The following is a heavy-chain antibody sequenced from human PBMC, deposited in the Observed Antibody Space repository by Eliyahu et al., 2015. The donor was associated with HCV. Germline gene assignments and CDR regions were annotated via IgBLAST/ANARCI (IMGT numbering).Heavy chain of an antibody. Sequence: QLQLQESGPGLVKPSETLSLTCTVSGGSISSSSYYWGWIRQPPGKGLEWIGSIYYSGSTYSNPSLKXRVTISVDTSKNQFSLKLSSVTAADTAVYYCARHKTHIVGVSFDYWGQGTRVTVSS. J-gene: IGHJ4*02. D-gene: IGHD1-26*01. CDR2: IYYSGST. V-gene: IGHV4-39*01. CDR3: ARHKTHIVGVSFDY. CDR1: GGSISSSSYY.